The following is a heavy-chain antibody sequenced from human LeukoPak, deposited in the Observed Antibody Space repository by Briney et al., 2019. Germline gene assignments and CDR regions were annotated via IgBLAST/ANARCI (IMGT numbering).Heavy chain of an antibody. D-gene: IGHD2-15*01. CDR1: GGSISTYY. V-gene: IGHV4-59*01. CDR3: AREWSAFDH. CDR2: IHFTGGT. Sequence: SETLSLTCTVSGGSISTYYWSWIRQPPGKGLEWIGFIHFTGGTDYNPSLKSRATVSVDMSKNQLSLILNSLTAADTAVYYCAREWSAFDHWGQGILVTVSS. J-gene: IGHJ4*02.